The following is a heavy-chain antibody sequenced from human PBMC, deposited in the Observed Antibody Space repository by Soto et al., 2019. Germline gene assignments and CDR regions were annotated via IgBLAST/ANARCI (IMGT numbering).Heavy chain of an antibody. J-gene: IGHJ4*02. V-gene: IGHV2-70*01. CDR2: IDWDDDK. Sequence: GSGPTLVNPTQTLTLTCTFSGFSLSSSEMCVSWIRQPPRKAMERLALIDWDDDKFYSTSLKTRLTISKDTSKNQVVLTVTNMEPVDTATYYCARTRFSGYNKRVDYWGQGTRVTVSS. CDR3: ARTRFSGYNKRVDY. D-gene: IGHD1-1*01. CDR1: GFSLSSSEMC.